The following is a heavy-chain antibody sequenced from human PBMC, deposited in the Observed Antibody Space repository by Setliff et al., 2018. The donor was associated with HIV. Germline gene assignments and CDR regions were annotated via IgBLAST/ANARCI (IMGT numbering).Heavy chain of an antibody. J-gene: IGHJ3*01. D-gene: IGHD7-27*01. V-gene: IGHV4-31*02. CDR3: ARVPNWGSAPFAYDV. Sequence: SETLSLTCTVSGASISSGGYYWNWIRQLPGKGLEWIGYILDSGSTYYNPSLRGRLSMSIDTSANQFSAELTSVTAADTALYFCARVPNWGSAPFAYDVWGLGTMVTVS. CDR1: GASISSGGYY. CDR2: ILDSGST.